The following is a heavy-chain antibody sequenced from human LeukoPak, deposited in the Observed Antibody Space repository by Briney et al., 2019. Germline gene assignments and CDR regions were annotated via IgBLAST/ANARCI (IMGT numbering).Heavy chain of an antibody. D-gene: IGHD3-16*01. CDR3: ARDVKFGVVPGVFDY. CDR1: GYTFTSYY. V-gene: IGHV1-46*01. Sequence: ASVKVSCKASGYTFTSYYMHWVRQAPGQGLEWMGIINPSGGSTSYAQKFQGRVTMTRDTSTSTVYMELSSLRSEDTAVYYCARDVKFGVVPGVFDYWGQGTLVTVSS. CDR2: INPSGGST. J-gene: IGHJ4*02.